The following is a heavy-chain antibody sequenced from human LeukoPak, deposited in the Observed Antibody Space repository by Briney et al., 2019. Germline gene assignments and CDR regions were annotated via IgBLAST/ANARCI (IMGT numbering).Heavy chain of an antibody. CDR2: ISYDGSNK. V-gene: IGHV3-30-3*01. Sequence: GGSLRLSCAASGFTFSSYAMHWVRQAPGKGLEWVAVISYDGSNKYYADSVKGRFTISRDNSKNTLYLQMNSLRAEDTAVYYCARDPAYRGTAMGEGYFDYWGQGTLVTVSS. CDR3: ARDPAYRGTAMGEGYFDY. J-gene: IGHJ4*02. D-gene: IGHD5-18*01. CDR1: GFTFSSYA.